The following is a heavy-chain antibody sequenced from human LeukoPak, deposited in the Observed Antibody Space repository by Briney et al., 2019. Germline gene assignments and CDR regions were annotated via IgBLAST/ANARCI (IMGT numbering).Heavy chain of an antibody. Sequence: ASVKVSCKASGYTFTSYDINWVRQASGQGLEWMGWMNPNSGNTGYAQKFQGRVTMTRNTSISTAYMELSSLRSEDTAVYYCARCPRCYCSGFSCYSGCSNFDYWGQGTLVTVSS. CDR3: ARCPRCYCSGFSCYSGCSNFDY. CDR1: GYTFTSYD. CDR2: MNPNSGNT. J-gene: IGHJ4*02. D-gene: IGHD2-15*01. V-gene: IGHV1-8*01.